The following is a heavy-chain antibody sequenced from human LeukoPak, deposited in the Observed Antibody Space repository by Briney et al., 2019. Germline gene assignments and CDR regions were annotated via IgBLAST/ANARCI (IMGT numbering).Heavy chain of an antibody. CDR2: INHSGST. J-gene: IGHJ4*02. Sequence: SETLSHTCAVYGGSFSGYYWSWIRQPPGKGLEWIGEINHSGSTNYNPSLKSRVTISVDTSKNQFSLKLSSVTAADTAVYYCARVERSGSYPYYFDYWGQGTLVIVSS. V-gene: IGHV4-34*01. CDR1: GGSFSGYY. D-gene: IGHD1-26*01. CDR3: ARVERSGSYPYYFDY.